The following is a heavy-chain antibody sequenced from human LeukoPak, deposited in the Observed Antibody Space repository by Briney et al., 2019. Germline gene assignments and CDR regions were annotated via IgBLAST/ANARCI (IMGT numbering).Heavy chain of an antibody. D-gene: IGHD3-22*01. CDR3: AKDQRYITMIAY. CDR2: ISYDGSNK. J-gene: IGHJ4*02. Sequence: GGSLRLSCAASGFTFSSYGMHWVRQAPGKGLEWVAVISYDGSNKYYADSVKGRFTISRDNSKDTLYLQMNSLRAEDTAVYYCAKDQRYITMIAYWGQGTLVTVSS. V-gene: IGHV3-30*18. CDR1: GFTFSSYG.